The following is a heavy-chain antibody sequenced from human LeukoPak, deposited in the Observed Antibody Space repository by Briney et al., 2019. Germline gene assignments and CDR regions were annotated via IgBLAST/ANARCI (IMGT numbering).Heavy chain of an antibody. J-gene: IGHJ4*02. Sequence: SVKVSCKASGGTFSSYAISWVRQAPGQGLEWMGRIIPILGIANYAQKFQGRVTITADKSTSTAYMELSSLRSEDTAVYYCARAVPAATSCDYWGQGTPVTVSS. CDR3: ARAVPAATSCDY. CDR2: IIPILGIA. D-gene: IGHD2-2*01. CDR1: GGTFSSYA. V-gene: IGHV1-69*04.